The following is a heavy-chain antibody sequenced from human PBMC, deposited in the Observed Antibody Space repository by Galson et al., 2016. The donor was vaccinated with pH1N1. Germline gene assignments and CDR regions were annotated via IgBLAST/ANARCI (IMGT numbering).Heavy chain of an antibody. J-gene: IGHJ4*02. Sequence: SVKVSCKASGYTSTGYSFSNFGFSWLRQAPGQGLEWMGWISTYNGNRKYGQRFQDRITLTTDTSTSTAYMELRSLRSDDTAVYYCARDLRNFHDTSGYFYYWGQGTLVTVSS. V-gene: IGHV1-18*01. CDR3: ARDLRNFHDTSGYFYY. D-gene: IGHD3-22*01. CDR2: ISTYNGNR. CDR1: GYTSTGYSFSNFG.